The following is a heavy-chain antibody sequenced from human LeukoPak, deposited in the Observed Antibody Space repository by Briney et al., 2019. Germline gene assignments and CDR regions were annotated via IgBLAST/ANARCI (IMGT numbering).Heavy chain of an antibody. J-gene: IGHJ4*02. D-gene: IGHD1-26*01. CDR1: GGSISSSNW. CDR3: ARLPIVGATGGFDY. CDR2: IYHSGST. V-gene: IGHV4-4*02. Sequence: SETLSLTCAVSGGSISSSNWWSWVRQPPGKGLEWIGEIYHSGSTNYNPSLKSRVTISVDKSKNQFSLKLSSVTAADTAVYYCARLPIVGATGGFDYWGQGTLVTVSS.